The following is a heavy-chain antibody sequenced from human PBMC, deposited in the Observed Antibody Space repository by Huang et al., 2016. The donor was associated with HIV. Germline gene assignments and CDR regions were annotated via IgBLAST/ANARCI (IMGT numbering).Heavy chain of an antibody. CDR2: IFYKGST. V-gene: IGHV4-39*01. D-gene: IGHD3-10*01. J-gene: IGHJ6*03. CDR1: GGSISSSDYH. Sequence: QLLLQESGPGLVKPSEALALTCAVSGGSISSSDYHWGWIRQPPGKGLEWIGSIFYKGSTHYSPALKCRVTIAVDTSKNLFFLNLTSMTAADTAVYYCARHREGPVAYYSGWGSHLNYMDVWGRGRTVVVSS. CDR3: ARHREGPVAYYSGWGSHLNYMDV.